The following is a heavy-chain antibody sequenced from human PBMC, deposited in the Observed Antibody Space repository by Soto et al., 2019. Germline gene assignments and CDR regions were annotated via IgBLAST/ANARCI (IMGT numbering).Heavy chain of an antibody. V-gene: IGHV1-69*13. CDR1: GGTFSSYA. Sequence: SVKVSCKASGGTFSSYAISWVRQAPGQGLEWMGGIIPIFGTANYAQKFQGRVTITADESTSTAYMELSSLRSEDTAVYYCARDRSIAVAAKLSNWFDPWGQGTLVTVSS. J-gene: IGHJ5*02. D-gene: IGHD6-19*01. CDR2: IIPIFGTA. CDR3: ARDRSIAVAAKLSNWFDP.